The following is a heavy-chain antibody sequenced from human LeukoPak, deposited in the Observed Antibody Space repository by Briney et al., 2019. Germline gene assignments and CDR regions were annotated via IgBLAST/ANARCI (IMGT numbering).Heavy chain of an antibody. Sequence: GSLRLSCAASGFTLGSCGMHWVRQAPGKGLEWVASISYDGSNEYYGDSVKGRFSVSRDNSKNTLYLHMNSLRAEDTAVYYCAKEREMATRYYFDYWGQGTLVTVSS. CDR1: GFTLGSCG. D-gene: IGHD5-24*01. V-gene: IGHV3-30*18. CDR3: AKEREMATRYYFDY. J-gene: IGHJ4*02. CDR2: ISYDGSNE.